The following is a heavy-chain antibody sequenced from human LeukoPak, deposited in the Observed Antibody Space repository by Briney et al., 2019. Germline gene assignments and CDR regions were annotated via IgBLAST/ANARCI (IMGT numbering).Heavy chain of an antibody. V-gene: IGHV3-11*01. J-gene: IGHJ4*02. CDR2: ISSGGSTI. Sequence: GGSLRLSCAASGFTFSDYYMSWIRQAPGKGLEWVSYISSGGSTIYYADSVKGRFTISRDNTKNSLYLQMNSLRAEDTAVYYCAGGGLHLVRSYWGQGTLVTVSS. CDR1: GFTFSDYY. CDR3: AGGGLHLVRSY. D-gene: IGHD3-16*01.